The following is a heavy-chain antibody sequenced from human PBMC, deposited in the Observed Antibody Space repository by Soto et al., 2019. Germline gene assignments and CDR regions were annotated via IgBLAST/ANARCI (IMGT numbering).Heavy chain of an antibody. J-gene: IGHJ4*02. CDR2: INAGYGNT. Sequence: QVHLVQSGAEVRKPGASVKVSCKASGYTFSSYAMHWVRQAPGQRLEWMGWINAGYGNTKSSQKFQDRVTISRDTSGTNAYRERTGWRSEDRALYSCARDTGEEPFDFWARGPLSTVPS. CDR1: GYTFSSYA. CDR3: ARDTGEEPFDF. V-gene: IGHV1-3*01. D-gene: IGHD3-16*01.